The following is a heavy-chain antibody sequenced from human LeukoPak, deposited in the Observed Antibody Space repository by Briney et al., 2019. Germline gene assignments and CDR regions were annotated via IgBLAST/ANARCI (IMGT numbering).Heavy chain of an antibody. J-gene: IGHJ5*02. CDR1: GYTFTDYY. D-gene: IGHD2-15*01. Sequence: GASVKVYCKASGYTFTDYYFHWVRQAPGQGLEWMGWINPNSGDTNYAQKFQDRVTMTRDTSISTAYMELRRLRSDDTALYYCARDWGYCSGGNCQIHWFDPWGQGTLVTVSS. CDR3: ARDWGYCSGGNCQIHWFDP. V-gene: IGHV1-2*02. CDR2: INPNSGDT.